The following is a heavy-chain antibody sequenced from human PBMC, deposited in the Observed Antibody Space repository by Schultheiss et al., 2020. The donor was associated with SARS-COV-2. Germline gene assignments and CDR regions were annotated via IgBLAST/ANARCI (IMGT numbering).Heavy chain of an antibody. V-gene: IGHV3-23*01. D-gene: IGHD7-27*01. Sequence: GESLKISCAASGFTFSSYAMSWVRQAPGKGLEFVSAISGSGGSTYYADSVKGRFTISRDNSKNTLYLQMNSLRAEDTAVYYCAKDLLLGTFDYWGQGTLVTVSS. CDR2: ISGSGGST. J-gene: IGHJ4*02. CDR1: GFTFSSYA. CDR3: AKDLLLGTFDY.